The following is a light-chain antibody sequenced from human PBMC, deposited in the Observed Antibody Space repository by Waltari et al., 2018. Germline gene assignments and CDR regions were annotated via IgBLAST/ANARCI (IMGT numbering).Light chain of an antibody. CDR3: SSQSSNNVVL. J-gene: IGLJ3*02. CDR2: DVS. Sequence: QSALTQPAPVSGSPGQSITISCPGISSDVGSYNSLSWYQDHPGQGPKVIIYDVSDRPSGVSARFSGSKSGNTASLTISGLQAEDEADYYCSSQSSNNVVLFGGGTKVTVL. CDR1: SSDVGSYNS. V-gene: IGLV2-14*03.